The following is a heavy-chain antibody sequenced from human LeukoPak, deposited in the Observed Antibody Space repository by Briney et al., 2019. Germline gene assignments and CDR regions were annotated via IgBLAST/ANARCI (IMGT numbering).Heavy chain of an antibody. CDR2: ISSSSSYI. J-gene: IGHJ3*02. D-gene: IGHD5-24*01. V-gene: IGHV3-21*01. CDR1: GFTFSSYS. Sequence: GGSLRLSCAASGFTFSSYSMNWVRQAPGKGLEWVSSISSSSSYIYYADSVKGRFTISRDNAKNSLYLQMNSLRAEDTAVYYCASFGAKRWLHDYAFDIWGQGTMVTVSS. CDR3: ASFGAKRWLHDYAFDI.